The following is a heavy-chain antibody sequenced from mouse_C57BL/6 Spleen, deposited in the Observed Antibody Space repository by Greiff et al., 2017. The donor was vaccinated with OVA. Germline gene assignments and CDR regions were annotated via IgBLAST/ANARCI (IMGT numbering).Heavy chain of an antibody. CDR3: ARFITTVVATREFAY. Sequence: VKLMESGAELARPGASVKLSCKASGYTFTSYGISWVKQRTGQGLEWIGEIYPRSGNTYYNEKFKGKATLTADKSSSTAYMELRSLTSEDSAVYFCARFITTVVATREFAYWGQGTLVTVSA. D-gene: IGHD1-1*01. CDR2: IYPRSGNT. V-gene: IGHV1-81*01. CDR1: GYTFTSYG. J-gene: IGHJ3*01.